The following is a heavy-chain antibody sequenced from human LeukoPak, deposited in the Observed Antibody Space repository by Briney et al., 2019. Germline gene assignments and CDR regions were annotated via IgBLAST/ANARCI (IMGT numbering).Heavy chain of an antibody. CDR1: GFTFSGYW. J-gene: IGHJ4*02. Sequence: PGGSLRLSCAASGFTFSGYWMHWVRQAPGKGLVWVSRINSDGSGTSYADSVKGRFTISRDNAKNTLYLQMNSLRGEDTAVYYCAREGTYTQLDYWGQGTLVTVSS. D-gene: IGHD3-16*01. V-gene: IGHV3-74*01. CDR2: INSDGSGT. CDR3: AREGTYTQLDY.